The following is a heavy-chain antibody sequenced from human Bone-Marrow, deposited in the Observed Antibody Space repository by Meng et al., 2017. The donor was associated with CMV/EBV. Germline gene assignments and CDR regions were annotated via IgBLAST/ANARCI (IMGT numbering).Heavy chain of an antibody. CDR3: ATGQDGGYSDY. CDR2: IYSGGST. J-gene: IGHJ4*02. CDR1: GFTVSSNY. V-gene: IGHV3-53*01. D-gene: IGHD3-22*01. Sequence: GESLKISCAASGFTVSSNYMSWVRQAPGKGLEWVSVIYSGGSTYYADSVKGRFTISRDNSKNTLYLQMNSLRAEDTAVYYCATGQDGGYSDYWGQGTLVTVSS.